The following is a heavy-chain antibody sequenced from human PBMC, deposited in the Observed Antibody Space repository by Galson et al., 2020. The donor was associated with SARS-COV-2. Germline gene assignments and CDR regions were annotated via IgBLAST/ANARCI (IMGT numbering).Heavy chain of an antibody. CDR2: IWSGGTKQ. CDR3: ARGGSWYDSLDFYYMDV. J-gene: IGHJ6*03. D-gene: IGHD6-13*01. CDR1: GFTFSNHG. V-gene: IGHV3-33*01. Sequence: GGSLRLSCVASGFTFSNHGIHWVRQAPGKGLEWVAFIWSGGTKQNYADSVKDRFTISRDNSKNTLSLQMNSLTAEDTAVYFCARGGSWYDSLDFYYMDVWGKGTTVTVSS.